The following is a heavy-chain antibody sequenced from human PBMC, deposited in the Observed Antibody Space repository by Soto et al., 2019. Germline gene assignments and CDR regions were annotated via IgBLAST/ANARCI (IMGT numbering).Heavy chain of an antibody. V-gene: IGHV3-23*01. D-gene: IGHD3-22*01. CDR2: ISGSGGSR. J-gene: IGHJ3*02. CDR3: AKKYYYDSSGYYSRDGFDI. CDR1: GVTCISYA. Sequence: VGSLRLSWIASGVTCISYAISWVRQAPGKGLEWVSGISGSGGSRYYADSVKGRFTISRDNSKTTLYLQMNSLRAEDTAVYYCAKKYYYDSSGYYSRDGFDIWGQGTMVTVSS.